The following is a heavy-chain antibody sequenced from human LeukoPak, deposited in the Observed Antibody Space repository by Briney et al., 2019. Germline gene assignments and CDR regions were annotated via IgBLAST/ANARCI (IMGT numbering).Heavy chain of an antibody. CDR2: ISSSSSYT. CDR1: GFTFSDYY. J-gene: IGHJ3*02. Sequence: GGSLRLSCAASGFTFSDYYMSWIRQAPGKGLEWVSYISSSSSYTNYADSVKGRFTISRDNAKNSLYLQMNSLRAEDTAVYYCATNYDILTGSPKGDAFDIWGQGTMVTVSS. CDR3: ATNYDILTGSPKGDAFDI. D-gene: IGHD3-9*01. V-gene: IGHV3-11*03.